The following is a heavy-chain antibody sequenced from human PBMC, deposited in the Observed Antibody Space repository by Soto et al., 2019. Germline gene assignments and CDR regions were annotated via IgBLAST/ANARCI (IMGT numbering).Heavy chain of an antibody. V-gene: IGHV4-39*02. CDR2: IYYTGTT. CDR3: ATDNFDY. Sequence: QLQLQESGPGLVKPSETLSLTCTVSGGSISSSGYYWGWIRQPPGKGLEWIGSIYYTGTTYYSPSLRSRVTISVDTSKNHFSLTLSSVTAADTAVYYCATDNFDYWGQGTLVTVSS. D-gene: IGHD2-15*01. J-gene: IGHJ4*02. CDR1: GGSISSSGYY.